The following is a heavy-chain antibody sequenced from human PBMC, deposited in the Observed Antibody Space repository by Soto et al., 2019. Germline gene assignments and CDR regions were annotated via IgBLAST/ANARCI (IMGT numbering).Heavy chain of an antibody. V-gene: IGHV1-69*06. CDR3: ARPQYYDILTGYYNGWFDP. CDR2: IIPIFGTA. CDR1: GGTFSSYA. J-gene: IGHJ5*02. D-gene: IGHD3-9*01. Sequence: SGKVSCKASGGTFSSYAISWVLQAPGQGREWMGGIIPIFGTANYAQKFQGRVTITADKSTSTAYMELSSLRSEDTAVYYCARPQYYDILTGYYNGWFDPWGQGTLVTVSS.